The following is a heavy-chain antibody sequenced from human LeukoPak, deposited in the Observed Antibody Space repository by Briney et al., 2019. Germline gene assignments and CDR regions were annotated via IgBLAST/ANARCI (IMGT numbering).Heavy chain of an antibody. CDR2: ISGSGDNT. CDR1: GFMFSNYA. D-gene: IGHD5-18*01. Sequence: GGSLRLSCGVSGFMFSNYAMSWVRQAPGKGLEWVSAISGSGDNTYYADSVRGRFTISRDNSKNTLYLQINSLTAEDTAVYSCAKDRGYNYSLGAFDIWGQGTMVTVSS. J-gene: IGHJ3*02. CDR3: AKDRGYNYSLGAFDI. V-gene: IGHV3-23*01.